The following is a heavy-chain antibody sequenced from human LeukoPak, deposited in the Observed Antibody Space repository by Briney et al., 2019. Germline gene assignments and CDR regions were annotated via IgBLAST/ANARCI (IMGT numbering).Heavy chain of an antibody. CDR2: ISGGDVSA. D-gene: IGHD3-10*02. CDR1: GFTFSRFG. J-gene: IGHJ2*01. Sequence: GGSLSLSCAASGFTFSRFGMNWVRQAPGKGLEWVSSISGGDVSASYADSVKGRFTISRDNSKNTLYLEMDSLRAEDTAVYYCAKPSGRVRGWYFDLWGRGALVTVSS. CDR3: AKPSGRVRGWYFDL. V-gene: IGHV3-23*01.